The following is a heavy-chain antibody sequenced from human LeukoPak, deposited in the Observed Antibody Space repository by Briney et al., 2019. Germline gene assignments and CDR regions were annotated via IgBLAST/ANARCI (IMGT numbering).Heavy chain of an antibody. CDR1: GFSISNAW. CDR3: TRRDGSNSFV. V-gene: IGHV3-15*07. Sequence: GGSLRLSCTASGFSISNAWMNWVRQGPGKGLEWVGRIGSKTDGGTTDYAAPVKGRFTISRDDSKTTLYLQMNSLKTKDTAIYYCTRRDGSNSFVWGQGTTVTVSS. D-gene: IGHD5-24*01. CDR2: IGSKTDGGTT. J-gene: IGHJ6*02.